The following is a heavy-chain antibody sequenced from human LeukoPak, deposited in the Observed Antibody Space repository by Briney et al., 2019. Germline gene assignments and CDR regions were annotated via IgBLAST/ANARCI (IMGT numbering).Heavy chain of an antibody. V-gene: IGHV4-34*01. CDR2: INHSGST. Sequence: PSETLSLTCAVYGGSFSGYYWSWIRQPPGKGLEWIGEINHSGSTNYNPSLKSRVTISVDTSKNQFSLKLSSVTAADAAVYYCARAEDSSGWYNNYWGQGTLVTVSS. CDR3: ARAEDSSGWYNNY. CDR1: GGSFSGYY. D-gene: IGHD6-19*01. J-gene: IGHJ4*02.